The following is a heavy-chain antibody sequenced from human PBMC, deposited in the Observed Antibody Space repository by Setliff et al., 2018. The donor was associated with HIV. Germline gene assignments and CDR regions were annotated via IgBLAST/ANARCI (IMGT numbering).Heavy chain of an antibody. V-gene: IGHV4-31*03. J-gene: IGHJ6*02. CDR1: GGSISSSGNY. CDR2: IYYTGST. CDR3: ARDLSPYVSGDPYYYYGMDV. D-gene: IGHD3-10*01. Sequence: SETLSLTCTVSGGSISSSGNYWTWIRQRPGKGLGWIGYIYYTGSTYYHPSLKSRVLISVDTSNNLFSLSLRSVTAADTAVYYCARDLSPYVSGDPYYYYGMDVWGQGTTVTVSS.